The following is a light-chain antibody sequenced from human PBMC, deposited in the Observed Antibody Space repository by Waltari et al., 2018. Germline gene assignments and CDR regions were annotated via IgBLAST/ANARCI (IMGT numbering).Light chain of an antibody. CDR1: SRDIVASNY. CDR2: DVS. V-gene: IGLV2-14*03. J-gene: IGLJ2*01. Sequence: QSALTQPASVSGSPGQSITSPCVGTSRDIVASNYVPWYQQYPCKAPKLLIFDVSKRPSGVSTRFPASKSANTASRTISGLQAEDEADYYCSSYTEINTFVLFGGGTKLTVL. CDR3: SSYTEINTFVL.